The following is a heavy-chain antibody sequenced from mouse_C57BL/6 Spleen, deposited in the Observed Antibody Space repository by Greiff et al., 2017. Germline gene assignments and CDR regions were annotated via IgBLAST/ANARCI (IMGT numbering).Heavy chain of an antibody. CDR2: IYPRSGNT. Sequence: VQVVESGAELARPGASVKLSCKASGYTFTSYGISWVKQRPGQGLEWIGEIYPRSGNTYYNEKFKGKATLTADKSSSTAYMELLSLTSEDSAVYFCARCFYGNYYYFDYWGQGTTLTVSS. D-gene: IGHD2-1*01. J-gene: IGHJ2*01. CDR1: GYTFTSYG. V-gene: IGHV1-81*01. CDR3: ARCFYGNYYYFDY.